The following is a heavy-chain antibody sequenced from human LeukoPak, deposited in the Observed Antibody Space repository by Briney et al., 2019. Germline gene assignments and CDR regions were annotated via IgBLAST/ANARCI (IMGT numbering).Heavy chain of an antibody. V-gene: IGHV1-69*04. CDR2: IIPILGIA. D-gene: IGHD6-25*01. CDR3: AREVRGGIAAYYFEY. CDR1: GGTFSSYT. J-gene: IGHJ4*02. Sequence: SVKVSCKASGGTFSSYTISWVRQAPGQGLEWKGRIIPILGIANYAQKFQGRVTITADKSTSTAYMELSSLRSEDTAVYYCAREVRGGIAAYYFEYWGQGTLVTVSS.